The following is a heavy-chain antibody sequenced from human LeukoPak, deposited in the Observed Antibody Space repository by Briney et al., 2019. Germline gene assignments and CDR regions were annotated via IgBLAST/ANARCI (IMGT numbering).Heavy chain of an antibody. CDR3: SASRPHYGDYYGLDV. J-gene: IGHJ6*02. D-gene: IGHD4/OR15-4a*01. V-gene: IGHV3-30*03. Sequence: SGRSLRLSCAASGFTFSSYGMHWVRQAPGKGLEWVAVISYDGSHKYSADSMKGRFTISRDNSKNTLYLQMNSLRTEDTAVYFCSASRPHYGDYYGLDVWGHGTMVTVSS. CDR1: GFTFSSYG. CDR2: ISYDGSHK.